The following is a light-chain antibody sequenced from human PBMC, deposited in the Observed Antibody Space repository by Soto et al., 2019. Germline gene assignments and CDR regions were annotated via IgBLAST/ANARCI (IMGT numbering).Light chain of an antibody. CDR2: EVS. Sequence: QSVLTQPASVSGSPGQSITISCIGTSSDFGSYNYVSWYQHHPGKAPKLVISEVSNRPSGVSYRFSGSKSGNTASLTISGLQAEDEADYYCSSYTTSSTLFGTGTKVTVL. V-gene: IGLV2-14*01. J-gene: IGLJ1*01. CDR1: SSDFGSYNY. CDR3: SSYTTSSTL.